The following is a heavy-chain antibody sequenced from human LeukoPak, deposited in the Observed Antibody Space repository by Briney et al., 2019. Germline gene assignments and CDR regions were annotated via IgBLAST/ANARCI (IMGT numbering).Heavy chain of an antibody. V-gene: IGHV3-21*01. Sequence: GGSLRLSCAASGFTFSNAWMSWVRQAPGKGLEWVSSISRSSSYIYYADSVKGRFTISRDNAKNSLYLQMNSLRAEDTAVYYCAREMLFPGYMDVWGKGTTVTVSS. CDR3: AREMLFPGYMDV. CDR1: GFTFSNAW. J-gene: IGHJ6*03. CDR2: ISRSSSYI. D-gene: IGHD2-8*01.